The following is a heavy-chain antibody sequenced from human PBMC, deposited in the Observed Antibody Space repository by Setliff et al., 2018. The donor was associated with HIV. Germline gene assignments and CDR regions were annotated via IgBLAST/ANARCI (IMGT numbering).Heavy chain of an antibody. CDR2: VYYSGIT. Sequence: PSETLSLTCSVSGGSISSHYWSWIRQLPGKGLEWIGYVYYSGITNYNVSLKSRVTISVDTSKNQFSLKLRSVTATDTAVYYCAGADYSDTSGYYSNFDYWGQGTLVTVSS. D-gene: IGHD3-22*01. CDR3: AGADYSDTSGYYSNFDY. CDR1: GGSISSHY. V-gene: IGHV4-59*11. J-gene: IGHJ4*02.